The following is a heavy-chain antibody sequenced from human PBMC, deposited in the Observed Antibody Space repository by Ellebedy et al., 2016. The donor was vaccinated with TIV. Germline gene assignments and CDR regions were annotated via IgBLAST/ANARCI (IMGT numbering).Heavy chain of an antibody. CDR3: ARAIGDTFEAFHI. Sequence: SETLSLTCSVSGASITSSGYYWTWIRQPPGKGLEWIGTIYYSGSTYYNPSLKSRVTISRDTSKSQFSLRQTSVTGADTAIYYCARAIGDTFEAFHIWGQGTLVTVSS. V-gene: IGHV4-39*01. D-gene: IGHD2/OR15-2a*01. J-gene: IGHJ3*02. CDR1: GASITSSGYY. CDR2: IYYSGST.